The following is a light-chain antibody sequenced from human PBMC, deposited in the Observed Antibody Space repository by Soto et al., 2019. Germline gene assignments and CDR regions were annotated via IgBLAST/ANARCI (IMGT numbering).Light chain of an antibody. J-gene: IGKJ4*01. CDR3: QQSYSTPLT. CDR1: QSISSY. V-gene: IGKV1-39*01. Sequence: DIQMTQSPSSLSASVGDRVTITCRASQSISSYLNWYQQKPGKAPKLLMYAASSLQSGVPTRFGGSGSGTDFTLTISSLHPEDFATYYCQQSYSTPLTFGGGTKVEIK. CDR2: AAS.